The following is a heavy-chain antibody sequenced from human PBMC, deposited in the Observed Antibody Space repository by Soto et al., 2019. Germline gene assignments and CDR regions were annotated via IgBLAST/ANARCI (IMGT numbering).Heavy chain of an antibody. V-gene: IGHV3-23*01. D-gene: IGHD4-17*01. CDR2: ISIRGDYR. CDR3: ATHGGFDF. J-gene: IGHJ3*01. Sequence: EGQLLQSGGGLVQPGESLRLSCAASGFTFSSSGMSWVRQAPGKGLEWVSSISIRGDYRYYADSVKGRFTISRDNSKNPLYPQMSSLTAEDTALYYCATHGGFDFWGQGTMVAVSS. CDR1: GFTFSSSG.